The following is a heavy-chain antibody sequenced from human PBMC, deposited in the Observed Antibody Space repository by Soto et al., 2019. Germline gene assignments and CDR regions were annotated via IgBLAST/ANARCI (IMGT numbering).Heavy chain of an antibody. Sequence: PSETLSLTCSVSGGSISSKSYSWGWIRQPPGKGLEWIGTFYYSENTYYNPSLKSRVTISVDTSKNQSSLKLSSVTAADTAVYYCLRAWAQGGSSWYLSPYYFDYWGQGTLVTVSS. D-gene: IGHD6-13*01. V-gene: IGHV4-39*01. CDR1: GGSISSKSYS. CDR3: LRAWAQGGSSWYLSPYYFDY. CDR2: FYYSENT. J-gene: IGHJ4*02.